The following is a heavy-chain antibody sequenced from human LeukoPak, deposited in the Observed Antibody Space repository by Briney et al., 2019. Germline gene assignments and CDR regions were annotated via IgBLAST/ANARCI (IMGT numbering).Heavy chain of an antibody. CDR3: AADSATTTDYFDY. CDR1: GFTFSSYA. J-gene: IGHJ4*02. V-gene: IGHV3-23*01. D-gene: IGHD6-25*01. Sequence: GGSLGLSCAASGFTFSSYAMSWVRQAPGKGLEWVSAISGSGGSTYYADSVKGRFTISRDNSKNTLYLQMNSLRSEDTAVYYCAADSATTTDYFDYWGQGTLVTVSS. CDR2: ISGSGGST.